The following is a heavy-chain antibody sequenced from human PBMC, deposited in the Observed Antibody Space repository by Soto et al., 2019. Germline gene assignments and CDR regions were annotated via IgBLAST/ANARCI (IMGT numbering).Heavy chain of an antibody. CDR2: INHSGST. D-gene: IGHD6-19*01. V-gene: IGHV4-34*01. CDR3: ARAYYSSGWYRYYYYGMDV. J-gene: IGHJ6*02. CDR1: GGSFSGYY. Sequence: PSETLSLTCAVYGGSFSGYYWSWIRQPPGKGLEWIGEINHSGSTNYNPSLKSRVTISVDTSKNQFSLKLSSVTAADTAVYYCARAYYSSGWYRYYYYGMDVWGQGTPVTVYS.